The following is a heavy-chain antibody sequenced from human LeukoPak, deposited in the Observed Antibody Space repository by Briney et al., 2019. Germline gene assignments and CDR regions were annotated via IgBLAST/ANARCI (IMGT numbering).Heavy chain of an antibody. V-gene: IGHV1-3*01. Sequence: ASVKVSCKASGGTFSSYAIHWVRQAPGQRLEWMGWISAGNGNTKYSQNFQGRVTFISNTSATTAFMELSSLRSEDAAVYYCARDSGSGSNDYWGQGTLVTVSS. CDR3: ARDSGSGSNDY. J-gene: IGHJ4*02. D-gene: IGHD1-26*01. CDR1: GGTFSSYA. CDR2: ISAGNGNT.